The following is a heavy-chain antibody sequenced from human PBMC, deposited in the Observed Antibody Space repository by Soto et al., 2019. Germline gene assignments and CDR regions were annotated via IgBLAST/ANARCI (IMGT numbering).Heavy chain of an antibody. D-gene: IGHD1-26*01. V-gene: IGHV4-34*01. Sequence: SETLSLTCAVYGGSFSGYYWSWIRQPPGKGLEWIGEINHSGSTNYNPSLKSRVTISVDTSKNQFSLKLSSVTAADTAVYYCARGLGAASVHDAFDIWGQGTMVTVSS. CDR1: GGSFSGYY. CDR3: ARGLGAASVHDAFDI. J-gene: IGHJ3*02. CDR2: INHSGST.